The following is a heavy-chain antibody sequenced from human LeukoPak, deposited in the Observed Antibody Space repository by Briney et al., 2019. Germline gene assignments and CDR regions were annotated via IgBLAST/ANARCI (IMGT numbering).Heavy chain of an antibody. CDR3: AREASTSCCRSWFDP. V-gene: IGHV3-21*01. Sequence: GGSLRLSCAASGFTFSSYSMNWVRQAPGKGLEWVSSISSSSSYIYYADSVKGRFTISRDNAKNSLYLQMNSLRAEDTAVYYCAREASTSCCRSWFDPWGQGTLVTVSS. D-gene: IGHD2-2*01. J-gene: IGHJ5*02. CDR2: ISSSSSYI. CDR1: GFTFSSYS.